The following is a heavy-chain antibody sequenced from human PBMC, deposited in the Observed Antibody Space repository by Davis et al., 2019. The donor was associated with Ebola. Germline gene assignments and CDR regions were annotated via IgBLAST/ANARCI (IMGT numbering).Heavy chain of an antibody. Sequence: GGSLRLSCAASGFTFSSYAMSWVRQAPGKGLEWVSAFSGSGGSTYYADSVRGRFTISRDNSKNTLYLQMNSLRAEDTAVYYCARAPSGYSSSFDYWGQGTLVTVSS. CDR2: FSGSGGST. J-gene: IGHJ4*02. CDR3: ARAPSGYSSSFDY. CDR1: GFTFSSYA. D-gene: IGHD6-13*01. V-gene: IGHV3-23*01.